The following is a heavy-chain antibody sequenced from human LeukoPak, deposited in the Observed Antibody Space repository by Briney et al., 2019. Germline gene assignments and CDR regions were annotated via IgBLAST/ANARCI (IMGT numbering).Heavy chain of an antibody. D-gene: IGHD5-24*01. CDR3: ARIPGRWLQLDY. CDR2: IYYDGST. CDR1: GDSFSSVTDY. J-gene: IGHJ4*02. V-gene: IGHV4-39*07. Sequence: SETLSLTCTVSGDSFSSVTDYWAWIRQPPGKGLEWIGNIYYDGSTNYNPSLKSRVTMSVDMSKNQFSLKLSSVTAADTAVYYCARIPGRWLQLDYWGQGALVTVSS.